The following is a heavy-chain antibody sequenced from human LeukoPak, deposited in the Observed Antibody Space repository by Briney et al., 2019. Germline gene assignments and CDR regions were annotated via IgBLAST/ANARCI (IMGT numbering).Heavy chain of an antibody. Sequence: VASVKVSCKASGYTFTGYYMHWVRQAPGQGLEWMGWINPNSGGTNYAQKFQGRVTMTRDTSISTAYMELSRLRSDDTAVYYCARVLHLYSGSYCFDYWGQGTLVTVSS. V-gene: IGHV1-2*02. J-gene: IGHJ4*02. CDR3: ARVLHLYSGSYCFDY. D-gene: IGHD1-26*01. CDR2: INPNSGGT. CDR1: GYTFTGYY.